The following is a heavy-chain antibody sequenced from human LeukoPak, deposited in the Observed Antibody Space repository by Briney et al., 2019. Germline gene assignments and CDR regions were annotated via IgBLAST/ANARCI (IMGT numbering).Heavy chain of an antibody. D-gene: IGHD4-17*01. CDR3: ARDTYYGDYGLGDYYNGMDV. V-gene: IGHV3-48*01. J-gene: IGHJ6*02. CDR2: ISSSSSTI. CDR1: GFTFSSYS. Sequence: PGGSLRLSCAASGFTFSSYSRNWVRQAPGKGLEWVSYISSSSSTIYYADSVKGRFTISRDNAKNSLYLQMNSLRAEDTAVYYCARDTYYGDYGLGDYYNGMDVWGQGTTVTVSS.